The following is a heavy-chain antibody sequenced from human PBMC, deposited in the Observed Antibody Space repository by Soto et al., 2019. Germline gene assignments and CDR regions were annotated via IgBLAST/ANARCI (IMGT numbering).Heavy chain of an antibody. V-gene: IGHV1-69*01. CDR1: GGTFSNYG. Sequence: QVQLVQSGAEVKKPGSSVKVSCKASGGTFSNYGISWVRQAPGQGLEWMGGIIPLFGSANYAQKFQGIVTITADESTTTAYMELSSLISVDTAVYYFASTLSVAGPAPDYWGEGTVVSVSS. D-gene: IGHD6-19*01. J-gene: IGHJ4*02. CDR3: ASTLSVAGPAPDY. CDR2: IIPLFGSA.